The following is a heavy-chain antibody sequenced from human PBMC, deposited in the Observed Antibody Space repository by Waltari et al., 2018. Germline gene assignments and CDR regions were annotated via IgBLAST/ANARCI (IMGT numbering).Heavy chain of an antibody. D-gene: IGHD1-26*01. CDR1: GYTFTSYW. CDR3: TRGSGSSGGIY. CDR2: IYPADSDT. V-gene: IGHV5-51*01. J-gene: IGHJ4*02. Sequence: EVQLVQSGAVATKPGESLKISCQASGYTFTSYWIGWVRQKPGKGLEWMGIIYPADSDTKYTPSFQGQVTISADKSIRTTSLQWSSLKASDTAIYYCTRGSGSSGGIYWGQGTLVSVSS.